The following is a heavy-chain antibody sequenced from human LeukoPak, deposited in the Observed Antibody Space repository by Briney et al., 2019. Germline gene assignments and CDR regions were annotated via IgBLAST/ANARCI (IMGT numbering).Heavy chain of an antibody. CDR3: ARDQDGPGPTIDY. J-gene: IGHJ4*02. CDR2: ITKDGRTT. Sequence: GGSLRLSCAASGFTFNTYWMHWVRQSPGKGPVWVSRITKDGRTTFYADSVKGRFTISRDNAKNTLYLQMNSLRGEDTAVYYCARDQDGPGPTIDYWGQGTLVTVSS. CDR1: GFTFNTYW. D-gene: IGHD1-14*01. V-gene: IGHV3-74*01.